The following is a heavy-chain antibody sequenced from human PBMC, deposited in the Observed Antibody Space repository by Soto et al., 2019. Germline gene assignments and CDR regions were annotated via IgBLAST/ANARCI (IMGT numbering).Heavy chain of an antibody. CDR1: GFTFSNYS. V-gene: IGHV3-48*02. D-gene: IGHD5-18*01. CDR2: ISSSSSTI. Sequence: GGSLRLSWAASGFTFSNYSRNWVRQDQGKGLEWVSYISSSSSTIYYADSVKGRFTISRDNAKNSLYLQMNSLRDEDTAVYYGASDSGYRHAASEYLGRRTLVTVSS. CDR3: ASDSGYRHAASEY. J-gene: IGHJ4*02.